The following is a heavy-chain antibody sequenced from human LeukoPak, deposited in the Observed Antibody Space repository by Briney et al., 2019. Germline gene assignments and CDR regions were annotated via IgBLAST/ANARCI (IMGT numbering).Heavy chain of an antibody. V-gene: IGHV1-69*01. CDR2: IIPIFGTA. CDR1: GGTFSSYA. D-gene: IGHD5-24*01. J-gene: IGHJ4*02. CDR3: ARGSRNEDGYNFDY. Sequence: SVKVSCKASGGTFSSYAISWVRQAPGKGLEWMGGIIPIFGTANYAQKFQGRVTITADESTSTAYMELSSLRSEGTAVYYCARGSRNEDGYNFDYWGQGTLVTVSS.